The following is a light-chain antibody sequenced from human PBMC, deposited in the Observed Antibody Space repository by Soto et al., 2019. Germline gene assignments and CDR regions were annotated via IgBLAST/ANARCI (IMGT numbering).Light chain of an antibody. V-gene: IGKV3-15*01. J-gene: IGKJ5*01. Sequence: ILMTQSPDSLSVSPGETATLSCRASQSLNTDLAWYQQKPGQAPRLLLYGASTRATGISTRFSGGGSGTEFTLTISGLQSEDSAVYYCQQYKSWPPITFGQGTRLET. CDR1: QSLNTD. CDR2: GAS. CDR3: QQYKSWPPIT.